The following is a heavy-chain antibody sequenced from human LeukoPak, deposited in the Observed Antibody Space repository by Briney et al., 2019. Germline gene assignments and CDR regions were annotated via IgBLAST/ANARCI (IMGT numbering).Heavy chain of an antibody. CDR2: IIPILGIA. V-gene: IGHV1-69*04. J-gene: IGHJ6*02. Sequence: GASVKVSSKASGGTFSTYAISWVRQAPGQGLEWMGRIIPILGIANYAQKFQGRVTIAADKSTCTAYMELSSLRSEDTAVYYCARLPCSGGSCYRAYYYYGMDVWGQGTTVTVSS. CDR3: ARLPCSGGSCYRAYYYYGMDV. CDR1: GGTFSTYA. D-gene: IGHD2-15*01.